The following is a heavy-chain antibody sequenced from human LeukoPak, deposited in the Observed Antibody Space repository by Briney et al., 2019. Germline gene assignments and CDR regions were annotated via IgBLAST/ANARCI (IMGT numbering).Heavy chain of an antibody. CDR2: INPNSGGT. V-gene: IGHV1-2*02. J-gene: IGHJ3*02. CDR1: GYTFTGHY. CDR3: ARCSTPHWIFDAFDI. Sequence: ASVKVSCKASGYTFTGHYMHWVRQAPGQGPEWMGWINPNSGGTNYAQKFQGRVTTTRDTSISTAYMGLSGLRSDDTAVYYCARCSTPHWIFDAFDIWGQGTMVTVSS. D-gene: IGHD1-1*01.